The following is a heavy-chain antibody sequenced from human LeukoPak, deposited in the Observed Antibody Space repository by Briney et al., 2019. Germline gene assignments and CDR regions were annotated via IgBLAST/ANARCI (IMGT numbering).Heavy chain of an antibody. D-gene: IGHD3-10*01. V-gene: IGHV1-46*01. CDR3: ARGITMVRGAYNWFDP. CDR2: INPSGGST. Sequence: ASVRVSCKASGYTFTGYYMHWVRQAPGQGLEWMGIINPSGGSTSYAQKFQGRVTMTRDMSTSTVYMELSSLRSEDTAVYYCARGITMVRGAYNWFDPWGQGTLVTVSS. CDR1: GYTFTGYY. J-gene: IGHJ5*02.